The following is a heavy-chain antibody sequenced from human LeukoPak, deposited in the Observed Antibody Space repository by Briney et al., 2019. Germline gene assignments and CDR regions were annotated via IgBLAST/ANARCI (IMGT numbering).Heavy chain of an antibody. Sequence: PGGSLRLSCAASGFTFSHYAMHWVRQAPGKGLEWVAVVSYDGNHKYYADSVKGRFTISRDNSKNTLYVQMNSLRAEDTAVYYCARARSGTLKYWGQGTLVTVCS. CDR2: VSYDGNHK. D-gene: IGHD1-26*01. J-gene: IGHJ4*02. CDR3: ARARSGTLKY. CDR1: GFTFSHYA. V-gene: IGHV3-30*01.